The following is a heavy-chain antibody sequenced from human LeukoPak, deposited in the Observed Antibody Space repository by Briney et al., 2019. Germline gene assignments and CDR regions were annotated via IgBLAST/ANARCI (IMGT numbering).Heavy chain of an antibody. CDR1: GGSITNYY. J-gene: IGHJ3*02. CDR2: IHYSGST. V-gene: IGHV4-59*12. CDR3: ARDGSSGWSRDAFDI. Sequence: PSETLSLTCTVSGGSITNYYWSWIRQPPGKGLEWIGYIHYSGSTKYKSSLKSRVTISVDTSKNRFSLQLNSVTPEDTAVYYCARDGSSGWSRDAFDIWGQGTMVTVSS. D-gene: IGHD6-19*01.